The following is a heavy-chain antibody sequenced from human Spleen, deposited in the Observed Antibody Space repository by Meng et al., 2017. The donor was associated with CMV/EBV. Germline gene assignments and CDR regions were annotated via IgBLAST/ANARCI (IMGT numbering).Heavy chain of an antibody. V-gene: IGHV3-11*01. CDR3: ARDFYRLNDDQNYYHYCGMDV. Sequence: LSLTCAASGFPVSDYYMTWVRQAPGKGLEWVANISSSGNTIQYADSVRGRFIIYKENAKNSLHLQMNALRVEDTAIYYCARDFYRLNDDQNYYHYCGMDVWGQGTTVTVSS. CDR2: ISSSGNTI. CDR1: GFPVSDYY. J-gene: IGHJ6*02. D-gene: IGHD2/OR15-2a*01.